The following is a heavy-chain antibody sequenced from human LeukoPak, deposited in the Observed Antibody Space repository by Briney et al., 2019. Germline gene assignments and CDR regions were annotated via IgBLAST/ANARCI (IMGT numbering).Heavy chain of an antibody. J-gene: IGHJ5*02. CDR3: ARYPYSSSSINWFDP. CDR1: GFTFGDYA. V-gene: IGHV3-49*03. CDR2: IRSKDYGGKT. Sequence: GGSLRLSCTASGFTFGDYAMSWFRQAPGKGREWVGFIRSKDYGGKTEYAASVKGRFSISRDDSKSIAYLQMNSLKTEDTAVYYCARYPYSSSSINWFDPWGQGTLVTVSS. D-gene: IGHD6-13*01.